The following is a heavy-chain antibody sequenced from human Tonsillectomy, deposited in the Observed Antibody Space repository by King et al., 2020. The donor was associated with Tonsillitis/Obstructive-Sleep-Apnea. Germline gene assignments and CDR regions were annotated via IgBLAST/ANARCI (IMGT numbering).Heavy chain of an antibody. CDR2: ISHDGSNT. D-gene: IGHD2-2*01. CDR3: VKNRAVVPAVIPAYYYYYGMDV. CDR1: GFTFSSYG. V-gene: IGHV3-30*18. Sequence: VQLVESGGGVVQPGRSLRLSCAASGFTFSSYGMHWVRQAPGKGLEWVAVISHDGSNTYYADSVKGRFTIYRANSKNTLYLQMNGLRAEDTAMFYYVKNRAVVPAVIPAYYYYYGMDVWGQGTTVTVSS. J-gene: IGHJ6*02.